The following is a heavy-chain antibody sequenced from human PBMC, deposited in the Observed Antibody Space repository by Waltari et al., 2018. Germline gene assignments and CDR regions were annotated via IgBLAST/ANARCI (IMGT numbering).Heavy chain of an antibody. Sequence: QVQLQESGPGLVKPSETLSLTCTVSGGSISSHYWSWIRQPPGKGLEWIGYIYYSGSTNYNPSLKSRVTISGDTSKNQFSLKLSSVTAADTAVYYCARDGGGRRRWFDPWGQGTLVTVSS. D-gene: IGHD3-16*01. CDR1: GGSISSHY. J-gene: IGHJ5*02. V-gene: IGHV4-59*11. CDR2: IYYSGST. CDR3: ARDGGGRRRWFDP.